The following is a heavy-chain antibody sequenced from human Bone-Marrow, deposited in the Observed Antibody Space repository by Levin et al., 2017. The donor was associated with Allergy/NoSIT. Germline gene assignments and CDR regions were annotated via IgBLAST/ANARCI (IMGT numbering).Heavy chain of an antibody. CDR3: ATNRYCSAGDCLGDDFAYYGMDV. CDR1: GYGLSGYY. D-gene: IGHD2-15*01. J-gene: IGHJ6*02. CDR2: INPKSGGT. Sequence: GESLKISCKASGYGLSGYYMHWVRQAPGQGLEWMGWINPKSGGTTFAQKFQGRVTLARDTYISIAYMELSTLTSDDTAVYYFATNRYCSAGDCLGDDFAYYGMDVWGQGTTVTVSS. V-gene: IGHV1-2*02.